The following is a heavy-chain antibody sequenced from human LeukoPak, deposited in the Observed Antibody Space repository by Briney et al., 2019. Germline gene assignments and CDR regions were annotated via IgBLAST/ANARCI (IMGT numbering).Heavy chain of an antibody. Sequence: GGSLRLSCAASGFTFSSYSMNWVRQAPGKGLEWVSSISSSSSYIYYADSVKGRFTISRDNAKNSLYLQMNSLRAEDTAVYYCAREARAAGPFDYWGQGTLVTVSS. CDR2: ISSSSSYI. D-gene: IGHD6-13*01. CDR1: GFTFSSYS. V-gene: IGHV3-21*01. CDR3: AREARAAGPFDY. J-gene: IGHJ4*02.